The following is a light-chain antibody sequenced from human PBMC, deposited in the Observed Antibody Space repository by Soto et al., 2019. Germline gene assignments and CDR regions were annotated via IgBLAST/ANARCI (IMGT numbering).Light chain of an antibody. CDR2: GAS. Sequence: QLTQSPSSLSASVGDRVTITCRASQDVSRYLASYQQKAGKAPKLLIYGASTLQSEVPSRFSGFGSGTEFTLTISSLQPEDFATYHCQQLQKTPFTSGPGTTVDV. CDR1: QDVSRY. J-gene: IGKJ3*01. V-gene: IGKV1-9*01. CDR3: QQLQKTPFT.